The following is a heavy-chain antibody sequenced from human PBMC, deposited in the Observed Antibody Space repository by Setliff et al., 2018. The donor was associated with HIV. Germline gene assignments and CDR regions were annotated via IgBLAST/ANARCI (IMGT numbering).Heavy chain of an antibody. J-gene: IGHJ6*03. Sequence: PSETLSLTCTVSGASMRDYYWTWIRQSPGKGLEWIGHIFHTGSATYNPSLRSRLTMSIDTSSGQFSLRLTSVTAADAAVYYCARHAPYDSSAYEVWYYYMDVWGKGTTVTVSS. D-gene: IGHD3-22*01. CDR1: GASMRDYY. CDR2: IFHTGSA. CDR3: ARHAPYDSSAYEVWYYYMDV. V-gene: IGHV4-59*08.